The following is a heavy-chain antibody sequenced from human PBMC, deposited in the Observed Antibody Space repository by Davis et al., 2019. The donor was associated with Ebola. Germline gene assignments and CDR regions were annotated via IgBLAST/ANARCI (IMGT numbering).Heavy chain of an antibody. D-gene: IGHD1-20*01. CDR3: ATYNWNNWFDP. V-gene: IGHV4-59*01. CDR2: INYRGHS. CDR1: GDSLGDIY. J-gene: IGHJ5*02. Sequence: MPSETLSLTCTVSGDSLGDIYCCWIRQSPVKGLEWIGYINYRGHSNTNPSLRSRVTISVDTSKKQFSLKLNSVTAADTAVYYCATYNWNNWFDPWGQGTLVTVSA.